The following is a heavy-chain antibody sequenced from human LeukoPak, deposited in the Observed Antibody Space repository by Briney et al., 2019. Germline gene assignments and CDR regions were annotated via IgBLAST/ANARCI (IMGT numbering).Heavy chain of an antibody. CDR2: ISAYNGNT. CDR3: ARDNHRSSWSWFDP. J-gene: IGHJ5*02. Sequence: ASVTVSCKASGYTFTSYGISWVRQAPGQGLEWMGWISAYNGNTKYAQEFQGRVTMTTDTSTSTAYMELGSLRFDDTAVYHCARDNHRSSWSWFDPWGQGTLVTVSS. V-gene: IGHV1-18*01. CDR1: GYTFTSYG. D-gene: IGHD6-13*01.